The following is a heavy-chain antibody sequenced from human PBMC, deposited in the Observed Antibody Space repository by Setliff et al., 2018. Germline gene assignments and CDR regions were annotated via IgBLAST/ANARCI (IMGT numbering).Heavy chain of an antibody. CDR3: ARVDCSSTSWRPDVFDV. CDR1: GYTFTSHY. J-gene: IGHJ3*01. CDR2: INPSSGRT. D-gene: IGHD2-2*01. Sequence: GASVKVSCKASGYTFTSHYMHWVRQAPGLGLEWMGTINPSSGRTSYAQKFQGRVTMTRDTSTSTVYMDMSSLRSEDTAVYYCARVDCSSTSWRPDVFDVWGQGTMVTVSS. V-gene: IGHV1-46*01.